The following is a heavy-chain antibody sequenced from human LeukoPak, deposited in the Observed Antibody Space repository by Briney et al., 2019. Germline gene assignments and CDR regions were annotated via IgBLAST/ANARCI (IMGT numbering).Heavy chain of an antibody. J-gene: IGHJ4*02. D-gene: IGHD2-15*01. V-gene: IGHV3-7*01. CDR1: GFTFRTYW. Sequence: GGSLRLSCAASGFTFRTYWMSWVRQAPGKGLEWVANIKQDGSEKYYVDPVRGRFTISRDNAKNSLSLQMNSLRAEDTAVYYCASQGYCSSGSCSFPRHPFDYWGQGTLVTVSS. CDR3: ASQGYCSSGSCSFPRHPFDY. CDR2: IKQDGSEK.